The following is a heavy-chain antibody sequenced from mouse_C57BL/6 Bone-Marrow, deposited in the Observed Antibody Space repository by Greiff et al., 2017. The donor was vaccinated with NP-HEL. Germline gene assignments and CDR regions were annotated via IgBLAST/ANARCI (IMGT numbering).Heavy chain of an antibody. Sequence: VMLVESGEGLVKPGGSLKLSCAASGFTFSSYAMSWVRQTPEKRLEWVAYISSGGDYIYYADTVKGRFTISRDNARNTLYLQMSSLKSEDTAMYYCTRDPPYTTVVATDYAMDYWGQGTSVTVSS. CDR1: GFTFSSYA. V-gene: IGHV5-9-1*02. D-gene: IGHD1-1*01. J-gene: IGHJ4*01. CDR2: ISSGGDYI. CDR3: TRDPPYTTVVATDYAMDY.